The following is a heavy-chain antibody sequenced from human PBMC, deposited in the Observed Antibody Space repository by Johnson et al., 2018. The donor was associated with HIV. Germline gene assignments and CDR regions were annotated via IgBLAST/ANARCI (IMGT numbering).Heavy chain of an antibody. D-gene: IGHD3-22*01. J-gene: IGHJ3*02. CDR3: AKDTVWSSGYYGGAFDI. CDR2: IRYDGSNK. Sequence: QVQLVESGGGLVQPGGSLRLSCAASGFTFNSYGMHWVRQAPGKGLEWVAFIRYDGSNKYYADSVKGRFTISGDNSKNTLSLQMNSLRAEDTAVYYCAKDTVWSSGYYGGAFDIWGQGTMVTVSS. CDR1: GFTFNSYG. V-gene: IGHV3-30*02.